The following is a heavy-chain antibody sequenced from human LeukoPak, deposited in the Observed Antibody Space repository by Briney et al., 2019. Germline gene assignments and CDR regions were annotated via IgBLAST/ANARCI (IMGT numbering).Heavy chain of an antibody. CDR3: YTSGLY. J-gene: IGHJ4*02. D-gene: IGHD6-19*01. CDR1: GFTFSSHA. CDR2: ISGSGGGT. V-gene: IGHV3-23*01. Sequence: GGSLRLSCAASGFTFSSHAMSWVHQAPGKGLEWVSAISGSGGGTYYADSVKGRFTISRDNSKNTLYLEMNSLRAEDTAINYCYTSGLYWGQGTLVTVSS.